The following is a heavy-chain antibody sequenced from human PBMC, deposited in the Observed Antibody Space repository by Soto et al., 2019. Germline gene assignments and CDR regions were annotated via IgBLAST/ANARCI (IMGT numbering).Heavy chain of an antibody. J-gene: IGHJ4*02. V-gene: IGHV3-74*01. CDR3: ALSHTVTTDY. CDR2: INSDGSST. Sequence: EVQLVESGGGLVQPGGSLRLSCAASGLTFSSYWMHWVRQAPGKGLVCVSRINSDGSSTSYADSVKGRFTISRDNAKNTLYLQMNSLRAEDTAVYYCALSHTVTTDYWGQGTLVTVSS. D-gene: IGHD4-17*01. CDR1: GLTFSSYW.